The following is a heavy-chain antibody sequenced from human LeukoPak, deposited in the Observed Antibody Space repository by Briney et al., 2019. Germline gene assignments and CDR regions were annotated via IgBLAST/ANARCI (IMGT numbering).Heavy chain of an antibody. V-gene: IGHV5-51*01. CDR1: GYSFTSYW. CDR2: IYPGDSDT. CDR3: ARQPRTYYYDSSGRPGDAFDI. D-gene: IGHD3-22*01. J-gene: IGHJ3*02. Sequence: GGSLKISCKGSGYSFTSYWIGWVRQMPGKGLEWMGIIYPGDSDTRYSPSFQGQVTISADKSISTAYLQWSSLKASDTAMYYCARQPRTYYYDSSGRPGDAFDIWGQGTMVTVSS.